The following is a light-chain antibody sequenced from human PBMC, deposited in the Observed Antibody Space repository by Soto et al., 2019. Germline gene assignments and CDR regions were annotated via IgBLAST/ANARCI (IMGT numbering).Light chain of an antibody. CDR3: SSYTSTSTLYV. CDR2: DVA. Sequence: QSVLTQPASVSGSPGQSITISCTGTSSDIGGYNYVSWYRQHPGKAPELMIYDVANRPSGVSDRFSGSKSGNTASLAISVLQNEDEADYYCSSYTSTSTLYVFGTGTKVTVL. CDR1: SSDIGGYNY. J-gene: IGLJ1*01. V-gene: IGLV2-14*03.